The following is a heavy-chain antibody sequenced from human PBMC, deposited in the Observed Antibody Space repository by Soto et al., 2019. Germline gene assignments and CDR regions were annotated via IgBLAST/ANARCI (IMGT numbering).Heavy chain of an antibody. D-gene: IGHD3-10*01. V-gene: IGHV3-11*01. CDR1: GFTFSDYY. CDR2: ISSSGSTI. J-gene: IGHJ6*02. Sequence: QVQLVESGGGLVKPGGSLRLSCAASGFTFSDYYMSWIRQAPGKGLEWVSYISSSGSTIYYADSVKGRFTISRDNAKNSLYLQMNSLRAEDTAVYYCASVPDYGSGSPPRYYYGMDVWGQGTTVTVSS. CDR3: ASVPDYGSGSPPRYYYGMDV.